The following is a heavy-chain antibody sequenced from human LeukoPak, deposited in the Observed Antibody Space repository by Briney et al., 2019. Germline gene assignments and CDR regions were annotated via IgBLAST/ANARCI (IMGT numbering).Heavy chain of an antibody. J-gene: IGHJ4*02. Sequence: PSETLSLTCNVSSGSISSGGYYWSWIRQPPGKGLEWIGYIYHSGSTYYNPSLKSRVTISVDRSKNQFSLKLSSVTAADTAVYYCARENPSGLGYWGQGTLVTVSS. CDR2: IYHSGST. CDR3: ARENPSGLGY. CDR1: SGSISSGGYY. D-gene: IGHD3-16*01. V-gene: IGHV4-30-2*01.